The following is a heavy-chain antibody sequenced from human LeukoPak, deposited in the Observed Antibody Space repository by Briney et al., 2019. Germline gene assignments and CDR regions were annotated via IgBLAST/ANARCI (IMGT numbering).Heavy chain of an antibody. D-gene: IGHD5-18*01. CDR3: ARAPSWIQLWLLGY. V-gene: IGHV1-2*02. J-gene: IGHJ4*02. CDR1: GYTFTGYH. Sequence: ASVKVSCKASGYTFTGYHMHWVRQAPGQGLEWMGWINPNSGGTNYAQKFQGRVTMTRDTSISTAYMELSRLRSDDTAVYYCARAPSWIQLWLLGYWGQGTLVTVSS. CDR2: INPNSGGT.